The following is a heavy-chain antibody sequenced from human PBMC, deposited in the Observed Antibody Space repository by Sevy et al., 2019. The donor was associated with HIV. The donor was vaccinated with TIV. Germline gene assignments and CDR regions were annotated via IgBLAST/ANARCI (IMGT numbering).Heavy chain of an antibody. CDR2: INQDEGVN. D-gene: IGHD6-13*01. Sequence: GGSLRLSCTASGFTFSSYCMTWVRQAPGKGLEWVANINQDEGVNYYPDSVKGRFTISRDNAKNTVFLQMNNLRAGDTALYYCVRAIGAAGSLWGQGTLVTVSS. CDR3: VRAIGAAGSL. CDR1: GFTFSSYC. V-gene: IGHV3-7*01. J-gene: IGHJ4*02.